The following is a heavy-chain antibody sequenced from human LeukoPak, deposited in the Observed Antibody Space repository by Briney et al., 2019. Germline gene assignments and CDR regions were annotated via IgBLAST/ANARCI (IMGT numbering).Heavy chain of an antibody. Sequence: ASVNVSCKASGDIFTSHHIHWVRQAPGQGLEWMGTINPSGGSTTYAQKFQGRVTLSSDTSTTTVFLELSSLRSEDTGVYYCAKVVVNTNGWFHYDYWGQGTLVTVSS. V-gene: IGHV1-46*01. CDR2: INPSGGST. CDR1: GDIFTSHH. J-gene: IGHJ4*02. D-gene: IGHD6-19*01. CDR3: AKVVVNTNGWFHYDY.